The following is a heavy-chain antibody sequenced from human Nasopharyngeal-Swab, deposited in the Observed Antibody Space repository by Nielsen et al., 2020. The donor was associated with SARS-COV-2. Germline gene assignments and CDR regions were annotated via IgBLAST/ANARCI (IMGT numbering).Heavy chain of an antibody. CDR2: IKSKTDGGTT. D-gene: IGHD1-26*01. CDR1: GFAFSNAW. J-gene: IGHJ4*02. V-gene: IGHV3-15*01. CDR3: TTGGRWELRPIDY. Sequence: GESLQISWAASGFAFSNAWMSWVRQAPGKGLEWVGRIKSKTDGGTTDYAAPVKGRFTISRDDPKNTLYLQMNSLKTEDTAVYYCTTGGRWELRPIDYWGQGTLVTVSS.